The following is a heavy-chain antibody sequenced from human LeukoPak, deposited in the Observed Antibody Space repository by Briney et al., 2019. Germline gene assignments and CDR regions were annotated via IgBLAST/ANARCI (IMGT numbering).Heavy chain of an antibody. CDR2: IYYSGST. V-gene: IGHV4-59*01. CDR1: GGSISSYY. CDR3: ARGWIQPYYFGY. Sequence: KPSETLSLTCTVSGGSISSYYWSWIRQPPGKGLEWIGYIYYSGSTNYNPSLKSRVTISVDTSKNQFSLKLSSVTAADTAVYYCARGWIQPYYFGYWGQGTLVTVSS. J-gene: IGHJ4*02. D-gene: IGHD5-24*01.